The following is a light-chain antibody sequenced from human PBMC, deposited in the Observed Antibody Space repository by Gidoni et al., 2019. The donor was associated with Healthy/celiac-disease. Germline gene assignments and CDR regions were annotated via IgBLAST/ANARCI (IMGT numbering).Light chain of an antibody. J-gene: IGKJ2*01. V-gene: IGKV1-39*01. CDR2: AAS. CDR3: QQSYSTPQT. Sequence: DIQLTQYPSSLAASVGDRVTTTCRASQSISSYLNWYQQKPVKAPKLLIYAASSLQSGVPSRFSGSGSGTDFTLTISSLQPEDFATYYCQQSYSTPQTFGQGTKLEIK. CDR1: QSISSY.